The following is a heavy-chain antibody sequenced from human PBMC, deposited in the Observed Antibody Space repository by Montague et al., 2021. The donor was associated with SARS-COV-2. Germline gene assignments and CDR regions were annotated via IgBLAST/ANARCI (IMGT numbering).Heavy chain of an antibody. V-gene: IGHV3-53*01. CDR3: AKNGGAHGLDV. CDR1: GFIVSNKY. J-gene: IGHJ6*02. D-gene: IGHD4-23*01. CDR2: IYPDGST. Sequence: SLRLSCAASGFIVSNKYMSWVRQAAGKGLDWVSIIYPDGSTYYSDSLKGRFTISRDNAKNSLYLQMDNLRAEDTAIYYCAKNGGAHGLDVWGQGTSVSVSS.